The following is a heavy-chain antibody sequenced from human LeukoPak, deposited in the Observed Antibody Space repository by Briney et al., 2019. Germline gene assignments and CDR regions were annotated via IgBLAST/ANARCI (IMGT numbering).Heavy chain of an antibody. CDR3: VRRAYSSSWYYFDY. J-gene: IGHJ4*02. V-gene: IGHV5-51*01. CDR2: IYPGDSDT. Sequence: GESLKISCKGSGYSFTSYWIGRVRQMPGKGLEWMGIIYPGDSDTRYSPSFQGQVTISADKSINTANLQWSSLKASDTAMYYCVRRAYSSSWYYFDYWGQGTLVTVSS. CDR1: GYSFTSYW. D-gene: IGHD6-13*01.